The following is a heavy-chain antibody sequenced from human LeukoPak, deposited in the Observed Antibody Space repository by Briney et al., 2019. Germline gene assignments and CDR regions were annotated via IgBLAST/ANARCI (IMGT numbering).Heavy chain of an antibody. CDR3: ARDSNYDYVWGSYRFDY. CDR1: GFTFSSYW. CDR2: IKQDGSEK. J-gene: IGHJ4*02. Sequence: GGSLRLSCAASGFTFSSYWMSWVRQAPGKGLEWVANIKQDGSEKYYVDSVKGRFTISRDNAKNSLYLQMNSLRAEDTAVYYCARDSNYDYVWGSYRFDYWGQGTLVTVSS. D-gene: IGHD3-16*02. V-gene: IGHV3-7*01.